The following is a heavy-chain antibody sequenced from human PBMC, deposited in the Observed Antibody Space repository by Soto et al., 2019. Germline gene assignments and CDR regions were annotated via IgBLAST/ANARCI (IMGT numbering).Heavy chain of an antibody. CDR3: TRDWEITVSYWSFGGF. V-gene: IGHV1-69*08. J-gene: IGHJ4*02. CDR2: IIPFHGVT. CDR1: GGTFSPYT. D-gene: IGHD3-9*01. Sequence: QVQLVQSGAEVKKPGSSVKVSCKASGGTFSPYTINWVRQAPGQGLEWMGRIIPFHGVTNYAQKFQARVTITADKSTSTAYMELIGLRFDDTAMYYCTRDWEITVSYWSFGGFWGRGTLVTVSS.